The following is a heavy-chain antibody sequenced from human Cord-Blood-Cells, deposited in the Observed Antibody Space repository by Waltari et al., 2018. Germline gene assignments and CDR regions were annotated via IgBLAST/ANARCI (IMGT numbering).Heavy chain of an antibody. CDR1: GGSFSGYY. V-gene: IGHV4-34*01. Sequence: QVQLQQWGAGLLKPSETLSLTCAVYGGSFSGYYWSWIRQPPGKGLEWIGEINHSGSTNYNPSLKSRVTISVDTSKNQVSLKLSSVTAADTAVYYCARAVVVPAAMGGNWFDPWGQGTLVTVSS. D-gene: IGHD2-2*01. CDR3: ARAVVVPAAMGGNWFDP. J-gene: IGHJ5*02. CDR2: INHSGST.